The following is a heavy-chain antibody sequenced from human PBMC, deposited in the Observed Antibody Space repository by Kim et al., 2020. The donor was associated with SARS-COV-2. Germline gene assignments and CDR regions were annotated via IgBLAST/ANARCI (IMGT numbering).Heavy chain of an antibody. V-gene: IGHV4-31*02. D-gene: IGHD3-22*01. J-gene: IGHJ4*02. Sequence: SAHSNPALKSRVPRSVDTSKNQISLKLSSVTAADTAVYYCAEVSTYYYNYWGQGILVTVSS. CDR2: SA. CDR3: AEVSTYYYNY.